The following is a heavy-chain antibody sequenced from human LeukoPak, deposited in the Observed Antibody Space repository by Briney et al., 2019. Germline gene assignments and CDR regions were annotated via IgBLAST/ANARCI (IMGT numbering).Heavy chain of an antibody. Sequence: AGGSLRPFCAASGFTFSSDCVSWVRQAPGNWLGWVSSISSSSSYIYYADSVKGRFTISRDNAKNSLYLQMNSLRAEDTAVYYCAREWIQTFDYWGQGTLVTVSS. V-gene: IGHV3-21*01. CDR2: ISSSSSYI. D-gene: IGHD5-18*01. CDR1: GFTFSSDC. J-gene: IGHJ4*02. CDR3: AREWIQTFDY.